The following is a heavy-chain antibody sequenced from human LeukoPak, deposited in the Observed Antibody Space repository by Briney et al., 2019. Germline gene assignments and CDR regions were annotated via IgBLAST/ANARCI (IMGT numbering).Heavy chain of an antibody. J-gene: IGHJ4*02. Sequence: GASVKVSCKASGYTFTTYSISWVRQAPGQGLEWMGWISAYNGNTNYAQKFQGRVTMTTDTSTSTAYMELRSLRSGDTAGYYCARDRGSYYYDSSGGLDYWGQGTLVTVSS. V-gene: IGHV1-18*01. CDR1: GYTFTTYS. CDR3: ARDRGSYYYDSSGGLDY. CDR2: ISAYNGNT. D-gene: IGHD3-22*01.